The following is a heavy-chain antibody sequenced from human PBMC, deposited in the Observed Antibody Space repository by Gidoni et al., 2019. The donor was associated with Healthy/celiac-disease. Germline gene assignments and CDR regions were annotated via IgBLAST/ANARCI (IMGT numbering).Heavy chain of an antibody. V-gene: IGHV4-39*07. CDR2: IYYSGST. CDR3: ARVRYGSGSYYNAGWFDP. J-gene: IGHJ5*02. Sequence: QLQLQESGPGLVKPSETLSLTCTVSGGSISSSSYYWGWIRQPPGKGLEWIGSIYYSGSTYYNPSLKSRVTISVDTSKNQFSLKLSSVTAADTAVYYCARVRYGSGSYYNAGWFDPWGQGTLVTVSS. CDR1: GGSISSSSYY. D-gene: IGHD3-10*01.